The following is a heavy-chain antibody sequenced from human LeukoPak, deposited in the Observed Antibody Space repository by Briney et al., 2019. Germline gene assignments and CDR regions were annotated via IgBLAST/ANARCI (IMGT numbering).Heavy chain of an antibody. CDR1: GGSISSSSYY. Sequence: SETLSLTCTVSGGSISSSSYYWGWIRQPPGKGLEWIGSIYYSGSTYYNPSLKSRVTISVDTSKNQFSLKLSSVTAADTAVYYCARLGTSGYSYGYVGWFDPWGQGTLVTVSS. D-gene: IGHD5-18*01. CDR3: ARLGTSGYSYGYVGWFDP. J-gene: IGHJ5*02. CDR2: IYYSGST. V-gene: IGHV4-39*07.